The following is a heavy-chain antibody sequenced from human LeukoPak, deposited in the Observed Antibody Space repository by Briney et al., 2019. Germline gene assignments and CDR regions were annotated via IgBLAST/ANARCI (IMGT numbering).Heavy chain of an antibody. Sequence: GESLEISCKGSGYSFTTYWIGWVRQMPGKGLEWMGIIYPGDSDTRYSPSFQGQVTISADKSINAAYLQWSSLKASDTAMYYCARQSWSTDTYFDYWGQGTLVTVSS. CDR2: IYPGDSDT. J-gene: IGHJ4*02. V-gene: IGHV5-51*01. CDR1: GYSFTTYW. D-gene: IGHD1-26*01. CDR3: ARQSWSTDTYFDY.